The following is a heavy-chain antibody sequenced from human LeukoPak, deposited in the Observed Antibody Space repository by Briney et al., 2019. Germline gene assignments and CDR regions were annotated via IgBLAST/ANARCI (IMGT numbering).Heavy chain of an antibody. CDR3: AREVRVGGSGSLKP. J-gene: IGHJ5*02. D-gene: IGHD1-26*01. CDR2: IIPILGIA. CDR1: GGTFSSYA. V-gene: IGHV1-69*04. Sequence: GASVKVSCKASGGTFSSYAISWVRQAPGQGLEWMGRIIPILGIANYAQKFQGRVTITADKSTSTAYMELSSLRSEDTAVYYCAREVRVGGSGSLKPWGQGTLVTVSS.